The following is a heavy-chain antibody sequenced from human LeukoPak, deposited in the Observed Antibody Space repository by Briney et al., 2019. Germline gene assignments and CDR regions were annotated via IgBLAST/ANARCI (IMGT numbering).Heavy chain of an antibody. V-gene: IGHV1-2*02. CDR3: ARAPITLYCDGCGHFDI. CDR1: GYSFSGYF. D-gene: IGHD2-21*01. Sequence: ASVKVSCKASGYSFSGYFMHWVRQAPGQGLEWVGWVHPNSGITNYAQKFQGRVTMTRDPSITTAYMELRSLISDDTAVYYCARAPITLYCDGCGHFDIWGPGTMLTVSS. CDR2: VHPNSGIT. J-gene: IGHJ3*02.